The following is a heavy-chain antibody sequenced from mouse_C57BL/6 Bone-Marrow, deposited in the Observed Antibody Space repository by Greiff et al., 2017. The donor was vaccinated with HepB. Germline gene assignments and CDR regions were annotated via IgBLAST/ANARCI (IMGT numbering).Heavy chain of an antibody. CDR2: IDPSDSYT. V-gene: IGHV1-50*01. J-gene: IGHJ2*01. CDR3: ARDGSITTVVATNFDY. D-gene: IGHD1-1*01. CDR1: GYTFTSYW. Sequence: VQLQQPGAELVKPGASVKLSCKASGYTFTSYWMQWVKQRPGQGLEWIGEIDPSDSYTNYNQKFKGTATLTVDTSSSTAYMQLSSLTSEDSAVYYCARDGSITTVVATNFDYWGQGTTLTVSS.